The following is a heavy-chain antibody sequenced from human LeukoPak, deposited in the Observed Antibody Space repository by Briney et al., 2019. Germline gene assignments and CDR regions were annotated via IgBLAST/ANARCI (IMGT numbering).Heavy chain of an antibody. Sequence: GGSLRLSCAASGFSSSYNWMHWVRQPPGKGLVWVSRIDIDGITTNYADSVKGRFTISRDNAKNTLYLQMDSLRAEDTAVYYCIVYSSGWQWGQGTLVTVSS. J-gene: IGHJ4*02. CDR1: GFSSSYNW. CDR2: IDIDGITT. V-gene: IGHV3-74*01. CDR3: IVYSSGWQ. D-gene: IGHD6-19*01.